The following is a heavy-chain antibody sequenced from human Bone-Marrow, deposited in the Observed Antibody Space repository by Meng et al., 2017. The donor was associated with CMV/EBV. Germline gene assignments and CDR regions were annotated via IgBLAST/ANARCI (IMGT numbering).Heavy chain of an antibody. D-gene: IGHD1-26*01. CDR2: IDVDGDTI. CDR3: ARDRWELLQPFDY. Sequence: GESLKISCAASGFTFTDYYMSWIRQAPGKGLEWVSYIDVDGDTIFYADSVKGRFTISRDNAKNSLYLQMNSLRAEDTAVYYCARDRWELLQPFDYWGQGTLVTVSS. V-gene: IGHV3-11*01. J-gene: IGHJ4*02. CDR1: GFTFTDYY.